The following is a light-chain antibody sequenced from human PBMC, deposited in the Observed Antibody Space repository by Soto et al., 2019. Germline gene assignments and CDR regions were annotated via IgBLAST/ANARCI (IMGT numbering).Light chain of an antibody. J-gene: IGKJ1*01. Sequence: ETVLTQSPATLSLSPGDRATLSCRASQSVSSAYLAWYQQKHGQAPRLLIFGASSRAAGTPDRFSGSGSGTDFTLTISRLEPEDFAVYYCQQYATSRWTFGPGTKVEIK. CDR3: QQYATSRWT. CDR1: QSVSSAY. V-gene: IGKV3-20*01. CDR2: GAS.